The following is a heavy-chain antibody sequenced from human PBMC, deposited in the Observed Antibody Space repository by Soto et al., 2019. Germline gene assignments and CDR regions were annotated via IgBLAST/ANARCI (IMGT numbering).Heavy chain of an antibody. Sequence: EVQLLESGGGLVQPGGSLRLSCAASGFTFSSYAMSWVRQAPGKGLEWVSAISGGCGSTYYADSVKGRFTISRDNSKNTLDLQMNSLRAEDTAVYYCAKDGRRWDLPADYWGQGALVTVSS. V-gene: IGHV3-23*01. CDR2: ISGGCGST. CDR3: AKDGRRWDLPADY. CDR1: GFTFSSYA. D-gene: IGHD1-26*01. J-gene: IGHJ4*02.